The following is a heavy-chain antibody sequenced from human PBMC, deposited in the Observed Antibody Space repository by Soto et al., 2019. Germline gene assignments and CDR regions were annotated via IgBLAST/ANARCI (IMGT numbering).Heavy chain of an antibody. CDR3: ARDYYDSSGYPWSYYGMDV. V-gene: IGHV5-51*01. J-gene: IGHJ6*02. Sequence: GESLKISCKGSGYSFTSYWIGWVRQMPGKGLEWMGIIYPGDSETRYSPSFQGQVTISADKSISTAYLQWSSLKASDTAMYYCARDYYDSSGYPWSYYGMDVWGQGTTVTVS. CDR2: IYPGDSET. D-gene: IGHD3-22*01. CDR1: GYSFTSYW.